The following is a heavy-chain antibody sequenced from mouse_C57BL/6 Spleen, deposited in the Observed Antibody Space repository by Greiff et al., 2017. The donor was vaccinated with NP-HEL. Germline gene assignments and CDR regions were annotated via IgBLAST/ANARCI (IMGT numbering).Heavy chain of an antibody. CDR1: GYTFTSYW. Sequence: QVQLQQPGAELVKPGASVKVSCKASGYTFTSYWMHWVKQRPGQGLEWIGRIHPSDGDTNYNQKFKGKATLTVDKSSSTAYMQLSSLTSEDSAVYYCGIWWRNDGYDYAMDYWGQGTSVTVSS. D-gene: IGHD2-3*01. V-gene: IGHV1-74*01. J-gene: IGHJ4*01. CDR2: IHPSDGDT. CDR3: GIWWRNDGYDYAMDY.